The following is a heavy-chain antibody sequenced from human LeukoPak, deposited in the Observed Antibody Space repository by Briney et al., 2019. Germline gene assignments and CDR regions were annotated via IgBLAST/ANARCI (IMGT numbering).Heavy chain of an antibody. CDR3: ARLFCSGVSCYSGSYYGMDV. J-gene: IGHJ6*02. V-gene: IGHV3-48*02. CDR2: ISRGSTTI. CDR1: AFSFSSYT. Sequence: GASLTLSCAPSAFSFSSYTTNWVRHAPGKGLEWVSYISRGSTTINYADSVEGRFTVSRDNAKNSLYLQMNSLRDEDTAVYYCARLFCSGVSCYSGSYYGMDVWGQGTTVTVSS. D-gene: IGHD2-15*01.